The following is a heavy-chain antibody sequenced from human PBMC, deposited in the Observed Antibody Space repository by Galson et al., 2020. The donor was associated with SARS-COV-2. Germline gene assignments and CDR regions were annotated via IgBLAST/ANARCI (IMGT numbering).Heavy chain of an antibody. CDR3: ARSGSGSYFHWFDP. CDR1: GFTFSSYA. J-gene: IGHJ5*02. CDR2: ISYDGSNK. D-gene: IGHD1-26*01. Sequence: GGSLRLSCAASGFTFSSYAMHWVRQAPGKGLEWVAVISYDGSNKYYADSVKGRFTISRDNSKNTLYLQMNSLRAEDTAVYYCARSGSGSYFHWFDPWGQGTLVTVSS. V-gene: IGHV3-30*04.